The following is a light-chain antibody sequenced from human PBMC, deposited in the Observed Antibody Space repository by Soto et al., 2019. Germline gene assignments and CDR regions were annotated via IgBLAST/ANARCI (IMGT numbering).Light chain of an antibody. Sequence: DIQMTQSPSTLSASVGDRVTITCRARRSISSWLAWYQQKPGKAPKLLIYDASSLESGVPSRFSGSGSGTEFTLTISSLQPDDFATYYCHQYNSYSAFGQGTKLEIK. J-gene: IGKJ2*01. V-gene: IGKV1-5*01. CDR3: HQYNSYSA. CDR1: RSISSW. CDR2: DAS.